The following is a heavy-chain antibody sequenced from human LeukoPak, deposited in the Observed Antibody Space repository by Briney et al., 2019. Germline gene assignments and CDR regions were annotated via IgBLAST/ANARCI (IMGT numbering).Heavy chain of an antibody. V-gene: IGHV1-18*01. J-gene: IGHJ5*02. CDR3: ARGPEKFGVVPAARSYWFDP. CDR1: GYTFTSYG. CDR2: ISAYNGNT. Sequence: ASVKVSCKASGYTFTSYGISWVRQAPGQGLEWMGWISAYNGNTNYAQKLQGRVTMTTDTSTSTAYMELRSLRSDDTAVYYCARGPEKFGVVPAARSYWFDPWGQGTLVTVSS. D-gene: IGHD2-2*01.